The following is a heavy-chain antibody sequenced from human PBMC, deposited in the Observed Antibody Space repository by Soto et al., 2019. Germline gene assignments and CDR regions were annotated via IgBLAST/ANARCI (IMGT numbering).Heavy chain of an antibody. CDR2: LSAYNGNT. CDR1: GYTFTSYG. J-gene: IGHJ1*01. D-gene: IGHD1-26*01. Sequence: ASVKVSCKASGYTFTSYGISWVRQAPGQGLEWMGWLSAYNGNTNYAQKLQGRVNRTTDTSTSDDYMERRRLRSDDTAVYYCARDIPYSGSYYSGYFQHWGQGTLVTVSS. CDR3: ARDIPYSGSYYSGYFQH. V-gene: IGHV1-18*01.